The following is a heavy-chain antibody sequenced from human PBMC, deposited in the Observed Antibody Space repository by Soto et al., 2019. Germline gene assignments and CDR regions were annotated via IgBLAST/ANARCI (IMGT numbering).Heavy chain of an antibody. CDR3: ARSTTITYSSDIVVVPAATRSPPRYGMDV. Sequence: SVKVSCKASGGTFSSYAISRVRQAPGQGLEWMGGIIPIFGTANYAQKFQGRVTITADESTSTAYMELSSLRSEDTAVYYCARSTTITYSSDIVVVPAATRSPPRYGMDVWGQGTTVTVSS. CDR2: IIPIFGTA. CDR1: GGTFSSYA. V-gene: IGHV1-69*13. J-gene: IGHJ6*02. D-gene: IGHD2-2*01.